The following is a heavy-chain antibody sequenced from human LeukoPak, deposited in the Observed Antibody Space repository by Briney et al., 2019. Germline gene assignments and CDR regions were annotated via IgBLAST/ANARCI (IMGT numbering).Heavy chain of an antibody. CDR3: AKDDCSGGSCYSGEN. D-gene: IGHD2-15*01. V-gene: IGHV3-23*01. Sequence: GGSLRLSCAASGFTFSSYAMSWVRQAPGKGLEWVSAISGSGGSTYYADSVKGRFTISRDNSKNTLYLQMNSLRAEDTAVYCCAKDDCSGGSCYSGENWGQGTLVTVSS. CDR2: ISGSGGST. CDR1: GFTFSSYA. J-gene: IGHJ4*02.